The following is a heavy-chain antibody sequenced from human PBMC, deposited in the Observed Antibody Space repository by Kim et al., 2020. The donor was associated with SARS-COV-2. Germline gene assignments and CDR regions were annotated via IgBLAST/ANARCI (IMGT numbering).Heavy chain of an antibody. J-gene: IGHJ3*02. CDR3: ARDPHRRLPGGAFDI. CDR1: GGSISSYY. CDR2: IYYSGST. Sequence: SETLSLTCTVSGGSISSYYWSWIRQPPGKGLEWIGYIYYSGSTNYNPSLKSRVTISVDTSKNQFSLKLSSVTAADTAVYYCARDPHRRLPGGAFDIWGQGTMVTVSS. D-gene: IGHD2-15*01. V-gene: IGHV4-59*01.